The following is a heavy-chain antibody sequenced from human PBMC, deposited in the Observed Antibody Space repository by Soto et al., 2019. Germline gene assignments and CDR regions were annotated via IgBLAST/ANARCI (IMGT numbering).Heavy chain of an antibody. CDR1: GGFFRRYY. CDR3: ARDKITGLFDY. D-gene: IGHD2-8*02. CDR2: INHSGST. J-gene: IGHJ4*02. Sequence: PSETLSLPCAVYGGFFRRYYWTWIRQPPGTGLEWIGEINHSGSTNYNPSLKSRVTISVDTSKNQFSLKLTSVTAADTAVYYCARDKITGLFDYWGQGTLVT. V-gene: IGHV4-34*01.